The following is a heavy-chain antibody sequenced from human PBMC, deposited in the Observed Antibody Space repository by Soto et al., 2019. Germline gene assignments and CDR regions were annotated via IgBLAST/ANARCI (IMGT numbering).Heavy chain of an antibody. V-gene: IGHV3-64D*06. CDR2: ISSNGGST. D-gene: IGHD2-2*02. Sequence: PGGSLRLSCSASGFTFSSYAMHWVRQAPGKGLEYVSAISSNGGSTYYADSVKGRFTISRDNSKNTLYLQMSSLRAEDTAVYYCVKELLGRYCSSTSCYTSYAFDIWGQGTMVTVSS. CDR1: GFTFSSYA. CDR3: VKELLGRYCSSTSCYTSYAFDI. J-gene: IGHJ3*02.